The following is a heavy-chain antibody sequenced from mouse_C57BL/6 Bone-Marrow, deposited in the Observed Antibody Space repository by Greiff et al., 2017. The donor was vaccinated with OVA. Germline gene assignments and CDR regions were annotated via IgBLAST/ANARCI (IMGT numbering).Heavy chain of an antibody. J-gene: IGHJ2*01. D-gene: IGHD2-4*01. CDR3: ARGYYDYDRGFDY. Sequence: QVQLKQSGPGLVAPSQRLSITCTVSGFSLTSYAISWVRQPPGKGLEWLGVIWTGGGTNYNSALKSRLSISKDNSKSQVFLKMNRLQTDDTARYYCARGYYDYDRGFDYWGQGTTLTVSS. CDR1: GFSLTSYA. CDR2: IWTGGGT. V-gene: IGHV2-9-1*01.